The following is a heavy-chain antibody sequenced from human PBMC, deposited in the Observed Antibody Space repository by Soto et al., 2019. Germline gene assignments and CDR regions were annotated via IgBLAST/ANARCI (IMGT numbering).Heavy chain of an antibody. CDR1: GGTFSSYA. D-gene: IGHD2-15*01. V-gene: IGHV1-69*06. J-gene: IGHJ6*04. CDR2: IIPIFGTA. CDR3: ARDPRGDCSGGSCFTARYYYDSMDV. Sequence: SVKVSCKASGGTFSSYAISWVRQAPGQGLEWMGGIIPIFGTANYAQKFQGRVTITADKSTSTAYMELSSLRSEETAVYDCARDPRGDCSGGSCFTARYYYDSMDVWGEGTTVTVSS.